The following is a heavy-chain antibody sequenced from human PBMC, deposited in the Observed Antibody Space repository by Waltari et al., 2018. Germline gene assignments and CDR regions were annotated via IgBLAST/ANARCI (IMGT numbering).Heavy chain of an antibody. CDR2: ISSSSSTV. Sequence: EVQLVESGGGLVQPGGSLRLSCAASGFTFSSYSMNWVRQAPGKGLEWVSYISSSSSTVYYEDSGKGRFTISRDNAKNSLYLQMNSLRAEDTAVYYCARDSELELHGVLGYWGQGTLVTVSS. V-gene: IGHV3-48*04. D-gene: IGHD1-7*01. CDR3: ARDSELELHGVLGY. CDR1: GFTFSSYS. J-gene: IGHJ4*02.